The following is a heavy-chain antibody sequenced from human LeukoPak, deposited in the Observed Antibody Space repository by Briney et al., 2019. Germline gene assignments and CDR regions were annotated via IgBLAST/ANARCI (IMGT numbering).Heavy chain of an antibody. CDR3: ARVPAAGTGPDY. V-gene: IGHV4-59*01. J-gene: IGHJ4*02. CDR1: GGSMRSYF. D-gene: IGHD6-13*01. CDR2: MYYTGST. Sequence: PSETLSLTCTVSGGSMRSYFWTWIRQRPGKGLEWIGYMYYTGSTNYNPSLKSRGTTSIDTSKNQFSLRLTSVTAADTAVYYCARVPAAGTGPDYWGQGTLVTVSS.